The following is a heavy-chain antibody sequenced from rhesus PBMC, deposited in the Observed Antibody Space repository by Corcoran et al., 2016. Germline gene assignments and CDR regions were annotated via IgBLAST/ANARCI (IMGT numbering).Heavy chain of an antibody. CDR2: SDSSGST. Sequence: QVQLQESGPGLVKPSETLSLTCAVSGGSISSSYWSWIRQAPGKGLEWIGRSDSSGSTSSRPSPQRRGTLSVDTSKDQFSLKLSSVTAADTAVYYCARHRYSGYDFWGQGLRVTVSS. J-gene: IGHJ3*01. D-gene: IGHD5-24*01. V-gene: IGHV4S11*01. CDR3: ARHRYSGYDF. CDR1: GGSISSSY.